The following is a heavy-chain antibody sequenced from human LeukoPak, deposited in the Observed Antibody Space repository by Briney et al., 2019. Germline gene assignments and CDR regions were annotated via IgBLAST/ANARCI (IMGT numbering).Heavy chain of an antibody. CDR1: GYTFTSYG. V-gene: IGHV1-18*01. Sequence: ASVKVSCKASGYTFTSYGISWVRQAPGQGLEWMGWISAYNGNTNYAQKLQGRVTMTTDTSTSTAYMELSRLRSDDTAVYYCARTLVVINDAFDIWGQGTMVTVSS. J-gene: IGHJ3*02. CDR2: ISAYNGNT. D-gene: IGHD3-22*01. CDR3: ARTLVVINDAFDI.